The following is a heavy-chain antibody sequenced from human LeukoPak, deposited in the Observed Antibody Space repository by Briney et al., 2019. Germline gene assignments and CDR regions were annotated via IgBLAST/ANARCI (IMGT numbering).Heavy chain of an antibody. V-gene: IGHV4-34*01. CDR2: NSNSGST. J-gene: IGHJ5*02. CDR1: GGPFSDYY. Sequence: KPSETLSLTCAVYGGPFSDYYWSWIRQPPGAGQEWIGENSNSGSTNYNPSLKSRVTISLDTSNNTFSLKLSSVTAADPAVYYCARGLSRLSCSGGSCYDWGWFDPWGQGTLVTVSS. CDR3: ARGLSRLSCSGGSCYDWGWFDP. D-gene: IGHD2-15*01.